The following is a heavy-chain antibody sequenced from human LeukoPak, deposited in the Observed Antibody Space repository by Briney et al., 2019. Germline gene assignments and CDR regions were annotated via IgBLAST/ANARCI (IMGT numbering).Heavy chain of an antibody. CDR3: ADESYDISGYYLHQ. D-gene: IGHD3-22*01. V-gene: IGHV1-69*04. Sequence: SVKVSCKASGGTFSSYAISWVRQAPGQGLEWMGRIIPILGIANYAQKFQGRVTITADKSTSTAYMELSSLRSEDTAVYYCADESYDISGYYLHQWGQGTLVTVSS. CDR1: GGTFSSYA. J-gene: IGHJ1*01. CDR2: IIPILGIA.